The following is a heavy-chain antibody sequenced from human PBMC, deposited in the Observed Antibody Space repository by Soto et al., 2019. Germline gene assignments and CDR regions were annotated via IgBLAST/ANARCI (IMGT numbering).Heavy chain of an antibody. J-gene: IGHJ6*02. V-gene: IGHV1-69*13. CDR2: IIPIFGTA. CDR1: GGTFSSYA. CDR3: ARDGLRYSGSSYYYYGMDV. Sequence: GASVKVSCKASGGTFSSYAISWVRQAPGRGLEWMGGIIPIFGTANYAQKFQGRVTITADESTSTAYMELSSLRSEGTAVYYCARDGLRYSGSSYYYYGMDVWGQGTTVTVSS. D-gene: IGHD1-26*01.